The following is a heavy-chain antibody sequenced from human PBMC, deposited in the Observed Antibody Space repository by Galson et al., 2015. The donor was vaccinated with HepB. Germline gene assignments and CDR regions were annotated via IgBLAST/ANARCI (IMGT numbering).Heavy chain of an antibody. Sequence: TLSLTCTVSGGSISSNSYYWGWIRQPPGKGLEWIANIFYSGITYYNPSLKSRVAISVDTSNNQVSLKLTSVTAAGTAVYYCARHSKYDFWSDYYSPDYWGQGTLVTVSS. CDR3: ARHSKYDFWSDYYSPDY. CDR2: IFYSGIT. V-gene: IGHV4-39*01. J-gene: IGHJ4*02. CDR1: GGSISSNSYY. D-gene: IGHD3-3*01.